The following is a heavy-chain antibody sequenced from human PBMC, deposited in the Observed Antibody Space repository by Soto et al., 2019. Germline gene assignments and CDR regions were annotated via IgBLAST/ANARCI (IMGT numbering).Heavy chain of an antibody. V-gene: IGHV4-30-2*01. CDR1: GGSISSGGYS. CDR3: ARSPSCSSANCGFDP. Sequence: PSETLSLTCAVSGGSISSGGYSWSWIRQPPGKGLEWIGYIYHSGSTYYNPSLKSRVTISVDRSKNQFSLKLSSVTAADTAVYYWARSPSCSSANCGFDPWGQGTLVTVSS. J-gene: IGHJ5*02. D-gene: IGHD2-2*01. CDR2: IYHSGST.